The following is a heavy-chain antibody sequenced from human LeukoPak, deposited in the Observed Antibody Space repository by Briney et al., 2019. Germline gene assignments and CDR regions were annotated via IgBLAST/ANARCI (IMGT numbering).Heavy chain of an antibody. Sequence: GGSLRLSRAASGFTFSSYWMSWVRQAPGKGLEWVANIKQDGSEKYYVDSLKGRFTISRDNAKNSLYLQMNSLTAEDTAIYYCARSLRVAVAASYWGQGTLVTVSS. J-gene: IGHJ4*02. D-gene: IGHD6-19*01. CDR1: GFTFSSYW. CDR2: IKQDGSEK. CDR3: ARSLRVAVAASY. V-gene: IGHV3-7*01.